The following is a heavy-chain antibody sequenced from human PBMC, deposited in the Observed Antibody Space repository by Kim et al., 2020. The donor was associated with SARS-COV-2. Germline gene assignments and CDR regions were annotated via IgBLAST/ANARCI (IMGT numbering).Heavy chain of an antibody. J-gene: IGHJ4*02. D-gene: IGHD5-12*01. CDR1: GASMYSSSAY. CDR2: IYYYGTT. Sequence: SETLSLTCSVSGASMYSSSAYWGWIRQPPGKALEWIGNIYYYGTTDHNPSRKSRVSISVDTSRNQFSLRLTSLTATDTAVYYCARQGLRKRWLQLDYWGQGTLVTVSS. CDR3: ARQGLRKRWLQLDY. V-gene: IGHV4-39*01.